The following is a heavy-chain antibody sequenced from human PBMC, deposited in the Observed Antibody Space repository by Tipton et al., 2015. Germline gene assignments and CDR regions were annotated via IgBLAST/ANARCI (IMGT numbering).Heavy chain of an antibody. J-gene: IGHJ4*02. CDR3: ARARGLRAGLVDS. CDR1: GYSISSGYY. V-gene: IGHV4-38-2*01. Sequence: TLSLTCDVSGYSISSGYYWSWIRQPPGKGLEWIGSIYYSGSTYYNPSLKSRVTISVDTSKNQFSLKLSSVTTADTAVYYCARARGLRAGLVDSWGQGTLVTVSS. D-gene: IGHD3/OR15-3a*01. CDR2: IYYSGST.